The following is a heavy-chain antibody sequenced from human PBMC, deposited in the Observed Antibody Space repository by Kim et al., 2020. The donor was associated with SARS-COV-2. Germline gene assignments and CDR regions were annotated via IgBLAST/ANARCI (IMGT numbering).Heavy chain of an antibody. Sequence: ASVKVSCKASGYTFTSYAMNWVRQAPGQGLEWMGWINTNTGNPTYAQGFTGRFVFSLDTSVSTAYLQISSLKAEDTAVYYCARWGLRGYIGDYRRGFNAFYIWGQGTMVTVSS. D-gene: IGHD4-4*01. J-gene: IGHJ3*02. V-gene: IGHV7-4-1*02. CDR1: GYTFTSYA. CDR3: ARWGLRGYIGDYRRGFNAFYI. CDR2: INTNTGNP.